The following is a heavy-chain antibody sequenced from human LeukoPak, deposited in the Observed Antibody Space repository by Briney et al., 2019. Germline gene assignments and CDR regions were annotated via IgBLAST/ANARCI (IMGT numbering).Heavy chain of an antibody. CDR1: GYSFTSYW. V-gene: IGHV5-51*01. CDR2: IYPGDSDT. J-gene: IGHJ3*02. D-gene: IGHD2-21*01. CDR3: ARREYCGGDCRYRGAFDI. Sequence: GESLKISCKGSGYSFTSYWIGWVRQMPGKGLEWMGIIYPGDSDTRYSPSFQGQVTISADKSISTAYLQWSSLKASDTAMYYCARREYCGGDCRYRGAFDIWGQGTMVTVSS.